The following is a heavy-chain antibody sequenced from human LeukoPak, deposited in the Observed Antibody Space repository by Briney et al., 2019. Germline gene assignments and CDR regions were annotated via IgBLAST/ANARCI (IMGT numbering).Heavy chain of an antibody. CDR1: GYTFTSYD. J-gene: IGHJ5*02. CDR2: MNPNSGNT. D-gene: IGHD3-9*01. CDR3: ATLYDILTGFPWGFDP. Sequence: ASVKVSCKASGYTFTSYDINWVRQATGQGLEWMGWMNPNSGNTGYAQKFQGRVTMTRNTSISTAYMELSSLRSEDTAVYYCATLYDILTGFPWGFDPWGQGTLVTVSS. V-gene: IGHV1-8*01.